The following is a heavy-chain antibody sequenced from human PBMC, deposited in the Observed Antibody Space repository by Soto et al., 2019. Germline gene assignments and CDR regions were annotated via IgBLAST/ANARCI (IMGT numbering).Heavy chain of an antibody. D-gene: IGHD6-13*01. Sequence: QVQLVESGGGVVQPGRSLRLSCAASGFTFSSYGMHWVRQAPGKGLEWVAVIWYDGSNKYYADSVKGRLTISRDNSKNTLYLQMNSLRAEDTAVYYCAREGRAAADSFDIWGQGTMVTVSS. CDR1: GFTFSSYG. V-gene: IGHV3-33*01. J-gene: IGHJ3*02. CDR2: IWYDGSNK. CDR3: AREGRAAADSFDI.